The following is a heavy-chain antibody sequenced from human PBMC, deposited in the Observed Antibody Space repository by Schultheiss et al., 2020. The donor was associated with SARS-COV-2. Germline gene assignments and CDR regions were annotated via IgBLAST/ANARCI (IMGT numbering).Heavy chain of an antibody. CDR3: ARGFGILTGYYLSTGFDY. V-gene: IGHV4-31*03. CDR1: GGSVSSGSYY. J-gene: IGHJ4*02. D-gene: IGHD3-9*01. CDR2: IYYSGST. Sequence: SETLSLTCTVSGGSVSSGSYYWSWIRQPPGKGLEWIGYIYYSGSTYYNPSLKSRVTISVDTSKNQFSLKLSSVTAADTAVYYCARGFGILTGYYLSTGFDYWGQGTLVTVSS.